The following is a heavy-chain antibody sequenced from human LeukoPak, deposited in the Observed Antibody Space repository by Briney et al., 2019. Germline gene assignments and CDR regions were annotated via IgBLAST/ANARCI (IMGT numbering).Heavy chain of an antibody. V-gene: IGHV4-59*01. CDR1: GGSISSYY. CDR3: ARGVWADHYYYCYGMDV. Sequence: PSETLSLTCTVSGGSISSYYWSWIRQPPGKGLEWIGYIYYSGSTNYNPSLKSRVTISVDTSKDQFSLKLSSVTAADTAVYYCARGVWADHYYYCYGMDVWGQGTAVTVSS. CDR2: IYYSGST. J-gene: IGHJ6*02. D-gene: IGHD7-27*01.